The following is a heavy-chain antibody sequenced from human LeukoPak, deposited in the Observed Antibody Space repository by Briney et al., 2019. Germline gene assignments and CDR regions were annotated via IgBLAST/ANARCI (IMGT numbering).Heavy chain of an antibody. V-gene: IGHV6-1*01. CDR1: GDSVSSNSAA. CDR2: TYYRSKWYN. D-gene: IGHD6-13*01. CDR3: ARADVAAAGSGDAFDI. J-gene: IGHJ3*02. Sequence: SQTLSLTCPISGDSVSSNSAAWNWIRQSPSRGLQWLGRTYYRSKWYNDYAVSVKSRITINPDTSKNQFSLQLNSVTPEDTAVYYCARADVAAAGSGDAFDIWGQGTMVTVSS.